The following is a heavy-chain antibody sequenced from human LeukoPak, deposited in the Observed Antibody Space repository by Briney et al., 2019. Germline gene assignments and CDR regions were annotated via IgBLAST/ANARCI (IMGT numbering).Heavy chain of an antibody. V-gene: IGHV1-2*02. J-gene: IGHJ6*03. CDR3: ARGHGSETGSYYYYYYMDV. D-gene: IGHD6-25*01. CDR1: GYTFTGYY. CDR2: INPNSGGT. Sequence: ASVKVSCKASGYTFTGYYMHWVRQAPGQGLEWMGWINPNSGGTNYAQKFQGRVTMTRDTSISTAYMELSRLRSDDTAVYYCARGHGSETGSYYYYYYMDVWGKGTTVTVSS.